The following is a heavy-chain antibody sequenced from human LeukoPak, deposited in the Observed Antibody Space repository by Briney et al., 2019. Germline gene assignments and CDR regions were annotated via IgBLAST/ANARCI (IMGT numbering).Heavy chain of an antibody. CDR3: AKSKVWGIYRYTFDY. CDR2: LSGSGGRT. CDR1: GFTFNTYA. V-gene: IGHV3-23*01. J-gene: IGHJ4*02. D-gene: IGHD3-16*02. Sequence: GGSLRLSCAASGFTFNTYAMSWVRQAPGKGLDWVSPLSGSGGRTYYADSVKGRFTVSRDNSKNTLYLEMNSLRAEDTAVYYCAKSKVWGIYRYTFDYWGQGALVTVSA.